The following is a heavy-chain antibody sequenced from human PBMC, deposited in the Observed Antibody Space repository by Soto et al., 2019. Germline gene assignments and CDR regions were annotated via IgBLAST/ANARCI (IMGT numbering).Heavy chain of an antibody. Sequence: SVKVSCKASGGTFSSYAISWVRQAPGQGLEWMGGIIPIFGTANYAQKFQGRVTITADESTSTAYMELSSLRSEDTAVYYCARDRTAQRITIFGVVTPYYYYGMDVWGQGTTVTVSS. V-gene: IGHV1-69*13. CDR3: ARDRTAQRITIFGVVTPYYYYGMDV. CDR2: IIPIFGTA. J-gene: IGHJ6*02. CDR1: GGTFSSYA. D-gene: IGHD3-3*01.